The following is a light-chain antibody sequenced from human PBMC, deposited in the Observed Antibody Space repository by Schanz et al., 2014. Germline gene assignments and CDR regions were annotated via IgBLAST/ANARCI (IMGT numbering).Light chain of an antibody. CDR1: SSNIGKNA. CDR3: QSYDSSRSGSEV. Sequence: QSVLTQPPSVSQAPRQSVTISCSGSSSNIGKNAVNWYQQLPGTAPKLLIYGNSNRPSGVPDRFSGSKSGTSASLAITGLQAEDEADYYCQSYDSSRSGSEVFGGGTKLTVL. CDR2: GNS. V-gene: IGLV1-40*01. J-gene: IGLJ3*02.